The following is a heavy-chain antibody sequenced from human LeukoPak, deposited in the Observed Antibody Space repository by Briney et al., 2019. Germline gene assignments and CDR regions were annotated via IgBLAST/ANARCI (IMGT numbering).Heavy chain of an antibody. V-gene: IGHV5-51*01. CDR1: AYIFSRYW. CDR2: VYPGDSDT. D-gene: IGHD4-11*01. J-gene: IGHJ5*02. Sequence: GVSLQISCKGSAYIFSRYWIAWVRHVPGKGLEWMGIVYPGDSDTRYNPSFQGQVTISADASISTAYLQWSSMKASDTAIYYCARHRGGYGNYEDWFDPWGQGTLVTVSS. CDR3: ARHRGGYGNYEDWFDP.